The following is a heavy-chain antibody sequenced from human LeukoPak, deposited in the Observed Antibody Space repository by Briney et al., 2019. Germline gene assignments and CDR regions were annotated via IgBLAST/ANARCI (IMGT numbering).Heavy chain of an antibody. Sequence: SETLSLTCTVSGGSISSSSYYWGWIRQPPGKGLEWIGYIYHSGGTSYNPSLKSRVTISVDTSKNQFSLRLSSVTAADTAVYYCARLEDVRDSMVPGLLMTPPCFDPWGQGILVTVSA. D-gene: IGHD3-10*01. CDR3: ARLEDVRDSMVPGLLMTPPCFDP. CDR2: IYHSGGT. V-gene: IGHV4-61*05. CDR1: GGSISSSSYY. J-gene: IGHJ5*02.